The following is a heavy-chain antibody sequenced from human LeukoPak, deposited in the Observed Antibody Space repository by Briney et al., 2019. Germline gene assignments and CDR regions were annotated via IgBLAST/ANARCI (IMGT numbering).Heavy chain of an antibody. J-gene: IGHJ5*02. D-gene: IGHD3-10*01. V-gene: IGHV4-38-2*02. CDR2: IYHSGNT. CDR1: GYSISSGYY. CDR3: ARLRYYGSGRQNWFDP. Sequence: SETLSLTCTVSGYSISSGYYWAWIRQPPGKGLQWIGNIYHSGNTYYNPSLKSRVSISVDTSKNQFSLKLSSVTAADTAVYYCARLRYYGSGRQNWFDPWGQGTLVTVSS.